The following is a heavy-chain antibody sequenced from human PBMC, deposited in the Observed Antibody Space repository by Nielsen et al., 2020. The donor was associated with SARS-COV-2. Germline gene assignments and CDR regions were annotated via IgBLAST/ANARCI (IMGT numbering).Heavy chain of an antibody. Sequence: GESLKISCKGSGYSFTSYWIGWVRQMPGKGLEWMGIIYPGDSDTRYSPSFQGQVTISADKSISTAYLQWSSLKASDTAMYYCARRRLGGYDLFEDWFDPWGQGTLVTVSS. D-gene: IGHD5-12*01. CDR1: GYSFTSYW. CDR2: IYPGDSDT. J-gene: IGHJ5*02. V-gene: IGHV5-51*01. CDR3: ARRRLGGYDLFEDWFDP.